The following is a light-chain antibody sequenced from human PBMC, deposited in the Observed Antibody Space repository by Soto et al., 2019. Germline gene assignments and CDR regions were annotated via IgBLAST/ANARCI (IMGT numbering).Light chain of an antibody. CDR1: QGVSST. CDR3: QQYNNWPPWT. J-gene: IGKJ1*01. CDR2: GAS. V-gene: IGKV3-15*01. Sequence: EIVMTQSPATLSASLGERATLSCRASQGVSSTLAWYQQKPGQAPRLLIYGASTRATGIPARFSGSGSGTEFTLTISSLQSEDFAVYYCQQYNNWPPWTFGQGTKVEIK.